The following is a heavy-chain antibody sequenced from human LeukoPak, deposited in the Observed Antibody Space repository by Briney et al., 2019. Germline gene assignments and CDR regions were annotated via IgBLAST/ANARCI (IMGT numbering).Heavy chain of an antibody. D-gene: IGHD1-26*01. CDR2: ISSSSSYI. J-gene: IGHJ4*02. CDR1: GFTFSSYS. Sequence: GGSLRLSCAASGFTFSSYSMNWVRQAPGKGLEWVSSISSSSSYIYYADSVKGRFTISRDNAKNSLYLQMNSLRAEDTAVYYCANGVGARDFDYWGQGTLVTVSS. CDR3: ANGVGARDFDY. V-gene: IGHV3-21*01.